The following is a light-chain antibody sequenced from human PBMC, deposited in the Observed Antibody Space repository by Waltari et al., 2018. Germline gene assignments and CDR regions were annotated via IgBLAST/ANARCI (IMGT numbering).Light chain of an antibody. CDR3: QQSHSSPLT. CDR1: KTINSY. Sequence: DIQMTQSPSSLSPFVGDRVTFISRAVKTINSYLSWYKQKPVKAPNLLIYGASSLQSGVPSRFSGGGSVTDFTLTISSMQPEDFATYYCQQSHSSPLTFGGGTKVEIK. CDR2: GAS. V-gene: IGKV1-39*01. J-gene: IGKJ4*01.